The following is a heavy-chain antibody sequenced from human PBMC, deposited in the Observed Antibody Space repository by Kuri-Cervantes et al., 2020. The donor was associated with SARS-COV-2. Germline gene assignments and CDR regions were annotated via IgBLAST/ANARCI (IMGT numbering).Heavy chain of an antibody. CDR2: VYHSGST. Sequence: SETLSLTCTVSGGSISSSSYYWGWIRQAPGGGLEWIGYVYHSGSTYSNPSLRSRVTISLDTPNDQFSLHLTSVTAADTAVYYCARGYCSSSSCYRYGGSYFEHWGQGTLVTVSS. J-gene: IGHJ1*01. V-gene: IGHV4-30-4*08. CDR1: GGSISSSSYY. D-gene: IGHD2-2*01. CDR3: ARGYCSSSSCYRYGGSYFEH.